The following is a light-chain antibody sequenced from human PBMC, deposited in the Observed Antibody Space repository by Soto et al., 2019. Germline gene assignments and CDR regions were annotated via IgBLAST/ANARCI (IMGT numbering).Light chain of an antibody. CDR1: QSVGKNF. J-gene: IGKJ1*01. CDR2: GAS. CDR3: HQYADSPRT. V-gene: IGKV3-20*01. Sequence: EIVLTQSPGTLSLSPGERATLSCRASQSVGKNFVAWYQQKPGQAPRFLMYGASTRATGIPDRFSGSGSGTDFTLTINRLEPEDFAVYYCHQYADSPRTFGQGPKVEI.